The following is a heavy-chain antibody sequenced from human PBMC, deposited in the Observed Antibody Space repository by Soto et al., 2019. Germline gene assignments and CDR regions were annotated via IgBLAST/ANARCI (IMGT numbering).Heavy chain of an antibody. Sequence: PSETLSLTCTVSGGSISSYYWSWIRQPPGKGLEWIGYIYYSGSTNYNPSLKSRVTISVDTSKNQFSLKLSSVTAADTAVYYCARDPLYCSSTGCYNWFDPWGQGTLVTVSS. CDR1: GGSISSYY. CDR2: IYYSGST. V-gene: IGHV4-59*01. J-gene: IGHJ5*02. D-gene: IGHD2-2*01. CDR3: ARDPLYCSSTGCYNWFDP.